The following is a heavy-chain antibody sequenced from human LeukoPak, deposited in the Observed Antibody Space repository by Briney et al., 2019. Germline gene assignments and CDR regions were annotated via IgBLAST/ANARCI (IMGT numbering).Heavy chain of an antibody. V-gene: IGHV4-4*02. J-gene: IGHJ4*02. CDR1: GASISSSHW. Sequence: SETLSLTCAVSGASISSSHWWRWVRQPPRKGLEWIGEIYHGGSTNCKPSLKGRVTMSGDRANSQFSLRLTSVAAAGTAVYYCARGEEHGSGTVHFDYWGQGTLVTVSS. D-gene: IGHD3-10*01. CDR3: ARGEEHGSGTVHFDY. CDR2: IYHGGST.